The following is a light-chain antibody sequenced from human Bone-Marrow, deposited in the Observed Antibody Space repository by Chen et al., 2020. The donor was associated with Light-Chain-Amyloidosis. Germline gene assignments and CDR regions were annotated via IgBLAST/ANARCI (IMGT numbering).Light chain of an antibody. CDR1: QTISSNY. Sequence: EIVLTQPPGTLSLSPGEGANLSCRASQTISSNYLTWYQQKFGQAPRLLIYGSSSRATGIPDRFTGSGSGTDFTLTINRLEPEDFAMYYCQQYGTSPLTFGVGTKVEIK. V-gene: IGKV3-20*01. CDR3: QQYGTSPLT. CDR2: GSS. J-gene: IGKJ4*01.